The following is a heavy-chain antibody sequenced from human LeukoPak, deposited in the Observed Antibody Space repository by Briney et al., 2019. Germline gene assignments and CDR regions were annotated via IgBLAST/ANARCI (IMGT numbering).Heavy chain of an antibody. CDR2: IRYDGSNK. D-gene: IGHD3-10*01. CDR3: ARAWEDYYGSGSYFDY. CDR1: GFTFSSYS. J-gene: IGHJ4*02. V-gene: IGHV3-30*02. Sequence: GGSLRLSCAASGFTFSSYSMNWVRQAPGKGLEWVAFIRYDGSNKYYADSVKGRFTISRDNAKNSLYLQMNSLRAEDTAVYYCARAWEDYYGSGSYFDYWGQGTLVTVSS.